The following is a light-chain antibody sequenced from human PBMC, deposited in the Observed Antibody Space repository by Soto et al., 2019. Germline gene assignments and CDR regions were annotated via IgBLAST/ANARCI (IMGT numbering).Light chain of an antibody. CDR1: NIGSKS. V-gene: IGLV3-21*04. CDR3: QVWDSSSDLHVV. Sequence: SYELTQPPSVSVAPGKTARITCGGNNIGSKSVHWYQQKPGQAPVLVIYYDNDRPSGIPERFSGSNSGNTATLTISRVEAGDEADYYWQVWDSSSDLHVVFGGGTKLTVL. CDR2: YDN. J-gene: IGLJ2*01.